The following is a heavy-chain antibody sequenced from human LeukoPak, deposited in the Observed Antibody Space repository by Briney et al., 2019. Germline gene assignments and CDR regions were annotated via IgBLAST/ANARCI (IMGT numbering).Heavy chain of an antibody. Sequence: HPGGSLRLSCAASGFTFSNYWMSCVRQAPGKGLEWVANIKQDGSEKYYVDSVKGRFTISRDNAKKSLYLQMNSLRAEDTAVYYCARDLYGPFDYWGQGTLVTVSS. CDR1: GFTFSNYW. V-gene: IGHV3-7*01. CDR2: IKQDGSEK. CDR3: ARDLYGPFDY. D-gene: IGHD2-8*01. J-gene: IGHJ4*02.